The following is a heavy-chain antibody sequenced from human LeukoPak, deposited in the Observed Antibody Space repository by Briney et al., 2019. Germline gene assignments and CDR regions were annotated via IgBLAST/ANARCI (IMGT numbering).Heavy chain of an antibody. CDR2: ISGSSGST. CDR3: ARMFEF. Sequence: GGSLRLSCAASGFTFSNYYMSWIRQAPGKGLEWVSYISGSSGSTNYADSVKGRFTISRDNAKNSLFLQMNSLRAEDTAVYFCARMFEFWGQGTLVTVSS. V-gene: IGHV3-11*06. J-gene: IGHJ4*02. CDR1: GFTFSNYY.